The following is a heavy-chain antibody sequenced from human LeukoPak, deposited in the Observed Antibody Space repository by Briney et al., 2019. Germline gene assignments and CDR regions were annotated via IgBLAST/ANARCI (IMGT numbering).Heavy chain of an antibody. CDR1: GFTFSRNA. CDR3: AKVFMSYGDYDAIDI. V-gene: IGHV3-23*01. J-gene: IGHJ3*02. Sequence: GGSLRLSCAVSGFTFSRNAMSWVRQAPGKGLEWVSGISGSGGRAHYADSVRGRFTISRDNSKNTLSLQMNSLRAEDTAVYYCAKVFMSYGDYDAIDIWGQGTMVTVSS. D-gene: IGHD4-17*01. CDR2: ISGSGGRA.